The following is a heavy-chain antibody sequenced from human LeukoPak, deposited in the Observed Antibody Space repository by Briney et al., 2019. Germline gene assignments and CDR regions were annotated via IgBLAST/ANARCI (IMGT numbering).Heavy chain of an antibody. V-gene: IGHV1-2*04. Sequence: ASVKGSCKASGYTFTGYYMHWVRQAPGQGLEWMGWINPNSGGTNYAQKFQGWVTMTRDTSISTAYMELSRLRSDDTAVYYCARDQQFNWFDPWGQGTLVTVSS. CDR3: ARDQQFNWFDP. D-gene: IGHD4-11*01. J-gene: IGHJ5*02. CDR1: GYTFTGYY. CDR2: INPNSGGT.